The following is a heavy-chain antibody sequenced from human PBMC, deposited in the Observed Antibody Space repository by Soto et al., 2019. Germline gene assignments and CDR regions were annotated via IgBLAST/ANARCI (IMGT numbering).Heavy chain of an antibody. CDR3: ARLTPAPTSGYSRYYFDY. CDR1: GGSVSSSTYY. Sequence: PSETLSLTCTVSGGSVSSSTYYWGWIRQSPGKGLEWIGHIYYSGSTYYNPSLKSRVAMFVDTSKNQFSLKLSSVTAADTAVYYCARLTPAPTSGYSRYYFDYWGQGTLVTVSS. V-gene: IGHV4-39*01. D-gene: IGHD3-3*01. J-gene: IGHJ4*02. CDR2: IYYSGST.